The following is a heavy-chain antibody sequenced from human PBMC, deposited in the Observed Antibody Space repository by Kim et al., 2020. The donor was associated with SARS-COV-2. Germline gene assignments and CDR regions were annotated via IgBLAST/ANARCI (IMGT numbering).Heavy chain of an antibody. D-gene: IGHD1-1*01. J-gene: IGHJ4*02. CDR3: ARQLERRGYFDY. V-gene: IGHV5-51*01. Sequence: RYSPSFQGQVTISADKSISTAYLQWSSLKASDTAMYYCARQLERRGYFDYWGQGTLVTVSS.